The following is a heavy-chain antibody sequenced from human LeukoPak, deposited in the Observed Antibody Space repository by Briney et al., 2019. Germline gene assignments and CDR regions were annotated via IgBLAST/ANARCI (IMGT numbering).Heavy chain of an antibody. V-gene: IGHV1-18*01. CDR3: ARDRPGFGTIESPEY. D-gene: IGHD1-1*01. CDR1: GYTFTSYG. CDR2: ISANSGYT. J-gene: IGHJ4*02. Sequence: ASVKVSCKASGYTFTSYGISWVRQAPGQGLEWMGWISANSGYTKYTQKLQGRVSMTTDTSTRTAYMELRSLRSDDTAMYYRARDRPGFGTIESPEYWGQGTLVTVSS.